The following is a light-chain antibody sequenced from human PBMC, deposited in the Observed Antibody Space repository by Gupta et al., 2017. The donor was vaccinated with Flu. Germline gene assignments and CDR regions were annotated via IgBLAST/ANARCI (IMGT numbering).Light chain of an antibody. Sequence: GTLSLSPGARATRSCRASQSVRSSYLAWYQQKPGQAPRLLIYDASSRAPGIPDRVNGSGSGTDFTLTIIRLEPEDFAVYSCQQYGSLPLTFGGGTKVEIK. J-gene: IGKJ4*01. CDR3: QQYGSLPLT. CDR2: DAS. V-gene: IGKV3-20*01. CDR1: QSVRSSY.